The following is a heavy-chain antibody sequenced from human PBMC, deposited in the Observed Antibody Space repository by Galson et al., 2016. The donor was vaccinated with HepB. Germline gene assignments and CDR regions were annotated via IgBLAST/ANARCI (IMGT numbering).Heavy chain of an antibody. CDR2: ISGSGGST. CDR1: GFTLSSYA. J-gene: IGHJ6*02. V-gene: IGHV3-23*01. Sequence: SLRLSCAASGFTLSSYAMSWVRQAPGKGLEWVSAISGSGGSTYYADSVKGRVTISRDNSKNTLYLQMNSLRAEDTAVYYCAKGLKGRDYYCMDVWGQGTEVTVSS. CDR3: AKGLKGRDYYCMDV.